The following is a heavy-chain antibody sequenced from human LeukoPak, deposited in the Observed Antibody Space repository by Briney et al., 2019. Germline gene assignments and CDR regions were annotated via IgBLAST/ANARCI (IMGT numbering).Heavy chain of an antibody. CDR3: AKEGSYAGLYYFDY. Sequence: GGSLRLSCAASGFTFSSYWMHWVRQAPGKGLVWVSRINSDGSSTSYADSVKGRFTISRDNSKNTLYLQMNSLRAEDTAVYYCAKEGSYAGLYYFDYWGQGTLVTVSS. CDR1: GFTFSSYW. CDR2: INSDGSST. D-gene: IGHD1-26*01. J-gene: IGHJ4*02. V-gene: IGHV3-74*01.